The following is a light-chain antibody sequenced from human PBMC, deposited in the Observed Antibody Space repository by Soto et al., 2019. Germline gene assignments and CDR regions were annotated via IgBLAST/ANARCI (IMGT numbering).Light chain of an antibody. CDR3: QQYNDWPPLT. CDR2: RAS. V-gene: IGKV3-15*01. Sequence: ETVMTQSPATLSVSPGERASLSCRASQSVSSNVAWYQQKPGQAPRLPIYRASTRATGIPARFSGSGSGTEFTLTISSLQSEDCAVYYCQQYNDWPPLTFGGGTKVEIK. CDR1: QSVSSN. J-gene: IGKJ4*01.